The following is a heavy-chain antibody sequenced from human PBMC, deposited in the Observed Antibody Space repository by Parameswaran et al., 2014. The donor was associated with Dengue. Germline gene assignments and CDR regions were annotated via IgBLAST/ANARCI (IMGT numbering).Heavy chain of an antibody. D-gene: IGHD3-16*01. CDR3: ATGGTHNAY. J-gene: IGHJ4*02. V-gene: IGHV3-23*01. Sequence: VRQAPGKGLEWVSVISYSGDRAYYAGSVKGRFTVSRDNSKNTLYLQMNSLRADDSALYYCATGGTHNAYWGQGTPVTVSS. CDR2: ISYSGDRA.